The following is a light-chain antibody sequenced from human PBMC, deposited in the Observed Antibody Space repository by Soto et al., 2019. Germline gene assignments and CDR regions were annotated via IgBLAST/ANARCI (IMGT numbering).Light chain of an antibody. CDR2: DAS. CDR3: QQRSNWPPIT. J-gene: IGKJ5*01. V-gene: IGKV3-11*01. Sequence: EIVLTQSQGTLSLSPGERATLSCIASQSVSSYLAWYQQKPGQAPRLLIYDASNRATGIPARFSGSGSGTDFTLTISSLEPEDFAVYYCQQRSNWPPITFGQGTRLEI. CDR1: QSVSSY.